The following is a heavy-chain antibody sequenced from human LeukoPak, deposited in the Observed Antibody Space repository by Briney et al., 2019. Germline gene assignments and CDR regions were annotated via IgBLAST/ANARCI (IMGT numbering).Heavy chain of an antibody. V-gene: IGHV3-48*01. CDR2: ISSSSSTI. Sequence: GGSLRLSCAASGFTFSSYSMNWVRQAPGKGLEWVSYISSSSSTIYYADSVKGRFTISRDNAKNSLYLQMNSLRAEDTAVYYCARDGFYDYVWGSYRPLDYWGQGTLVTVSS. CDR1: GFTFSSYS. D-gene: IGHD3-16*02. J-gene: IGHJ4*02. CDR3: ARDGFYDYVWGSYRPLDY.